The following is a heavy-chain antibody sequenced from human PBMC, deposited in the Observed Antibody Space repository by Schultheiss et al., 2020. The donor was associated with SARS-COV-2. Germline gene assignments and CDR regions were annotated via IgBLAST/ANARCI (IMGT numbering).Heavy chain of an antibody. CDR1: GFTVSSNY. CDR3: TTDRYATNSHFDY. Sequence: GGSLRLSCAASGFTVSSNYMSWVRQAPGKGLVWVGRIKSKTDGGTTDYAAPVKGRFTISRDDSKNTLYLQMNSLKTEDTAVYYCTTDRYATNSHFDYWGQGTLVTVSS. V-gene: IGHV3-15*01. J-gene: IGHJ4*02. CDR2: IKSKTDGGTT. D-gene: IGHD2-2*01.